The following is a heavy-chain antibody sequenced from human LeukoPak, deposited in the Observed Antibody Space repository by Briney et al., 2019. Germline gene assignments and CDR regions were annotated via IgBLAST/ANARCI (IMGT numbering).Heavy chain of an antibody. Sequence: GGSLRLSCAASGFTFSDHYMDWVRQAPGKGLEWVGRTRNKANSYTTEYAASVKGRFTISRDDSKNSLYLQMNSLKTEDTAVYYCARVNYDILTGYYEGFDYWGQGTLVTVSS. J-gene: IGHJ4*02. V-gene: IGHV3-72*01. D-gene: IGHD3-9*01. CDR2: TRNKANSYTT. CDR1: GFTFSDHY. CDR3: ARVNYDILTGYYEGFDY.